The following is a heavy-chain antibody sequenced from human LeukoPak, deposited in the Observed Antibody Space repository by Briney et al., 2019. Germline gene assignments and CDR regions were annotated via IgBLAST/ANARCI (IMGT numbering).Heavy chain of an antibody. J-gene: IGHJ4*02. CDR3: ARDQEGFDY. V-gene: IGHV1-46*01. CDR1: GYTFTNNY. CDR2: IYPRDGST. Sequence: ASVKVSRKASGYTFTNNYLHWVRQAPGQGLEWMGMIYPRDGSTSYAQNFQGRVTVTRDTSTTTVHMELRGLRSGDTAVYYCARDQEGFDYWGQGTVVTVSS.